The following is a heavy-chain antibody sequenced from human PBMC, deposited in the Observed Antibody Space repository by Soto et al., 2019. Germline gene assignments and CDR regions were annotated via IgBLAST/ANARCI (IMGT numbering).Heavy chain of an antibody. CDR1: GFTFSRYA. D-gene: IGHD3-16*01. CDR2: ISCSGGST. J-gene: IGHJ6*03. V-gene: IGHV3-23*01. CDR3: AKQRGDSNYYYYYLDV. Sequence: GGSLRLSCAASGFTFSRYAMSWVRQAPGKGLEWVSAISCSGGSTYYADSVKGRFTISRDNSKNTLYLQMNSLRAEDTAVYYCAKQRGDSNYYYYYLDVWGKGTTVTVSS.